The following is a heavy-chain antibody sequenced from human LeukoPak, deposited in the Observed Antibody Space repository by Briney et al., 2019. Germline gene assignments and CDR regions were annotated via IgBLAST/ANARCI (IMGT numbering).Heavy chain of an antibody. CDR2: IRYDVSNK. V-gene: IGHV3-30*02. J-gene: IGHJ3*02. D-gene: IGHD3-9*01. Sequence: PGGSQRLSCAASGFTFSSYGMHWVRQAPGKGLEWVAFIRYDVSNKYYADSVKGRFTISRDNSKNTLYLQMNSLRAEDTAVYYCARVRVGDILTGRQRNDAFDIWGQGTMVTVSS. CDR1: GFTFSSYG. CDR3: ARVRVGDILTGRQRNDAFDI.